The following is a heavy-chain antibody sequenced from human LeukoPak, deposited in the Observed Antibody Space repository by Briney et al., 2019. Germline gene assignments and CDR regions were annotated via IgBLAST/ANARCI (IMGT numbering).Heavy chain of an antibody. J-gene: IGHJ6*03. CDR2: MKPNSGNT. V-gene: IGHV1-8*03. CDR3: ARGIKKYSSSSTYYYYMDV. D-gene: IGHD6-6*01. Sequence: ASVKVSCKASGYTFTSYDINWVRQTTGQELEWMGWMKPNSGNTGYAQKFQGRVTITRNTSISRAYMELSSLRSEDTAVYYCARGIKKYSSSSTYYYYMDVWGKGTTVTVSS. CDR1: GYTFTSYD.